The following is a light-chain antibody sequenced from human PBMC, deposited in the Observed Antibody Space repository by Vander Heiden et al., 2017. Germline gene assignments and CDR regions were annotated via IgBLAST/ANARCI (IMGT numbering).Light chain of an antibody. V-gene: IGKV3-20*01. CDR3: HQYDSSPAT. J-gene: IGKJ1*01. CDR1: QTLTRES. CDR2: ATS. Sequence: EIVLTQSPGTLSLSPGENATLSCRASQTLTRESFAWHQQKPGQAPSLIIYATSTGATGIPGRFTGSGSGTDFTLTINTLQSEDLAIYYCHQYDSSPATFGPGTRVEIK.